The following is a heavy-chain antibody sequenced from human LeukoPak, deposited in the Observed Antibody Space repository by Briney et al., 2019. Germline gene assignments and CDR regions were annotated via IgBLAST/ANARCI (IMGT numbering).Heavy chain of an antibody. J-gene: IGHJ4*02. CDR3: ARGGLSSILTGYHAWDY. Sequence: GGSLRLSCAASGFTFSSYEMNWVRQAPGKGLEWVSYISSSGSTIYYADSVKGRFTISRDNAKNSLYLQMNSLRAEDTAVYYCARGGLSSILTGYHAWDYWGQGTLDTVSS. D-gene: IGHD3-9*01. CDR2: ISSSGSTI. V-gene: IGHV3-48*03. CDR1: GFTFSSYE.